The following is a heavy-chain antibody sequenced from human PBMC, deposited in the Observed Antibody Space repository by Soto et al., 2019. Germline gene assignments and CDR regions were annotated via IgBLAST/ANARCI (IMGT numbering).Heavy chain of an antibody. D-gene: IGHD3-9*01. Sequence: GGSLRLSCAAPGFTFSSYGMHWVRQAPGKGLEWVAVISYDGSNKYYADSVKGRFTISRDNSKNTLYLQMNSLRAEDTAVYYCAKDRPGYYSRYFDYWGQGTLVTVSS. V-gene: IGHV3-30*18. J-gene: IGHJ4*02. CDR3: AKDRPGYYSRYFDY. CDR1: GFTFSSYG. CDR2: ISYDGSNK.